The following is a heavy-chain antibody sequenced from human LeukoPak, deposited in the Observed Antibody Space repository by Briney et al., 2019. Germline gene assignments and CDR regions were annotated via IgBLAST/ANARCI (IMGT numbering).Heavy chain of an antibody. V-gene: IGHV1-69*06. D-gene: IGHD6-25*01. CDR3: ARSGYDYYMDV. CDR2: IIPIFGTA. J-gene: IGHJ6*03. CDR1: GGTFSSYA. Sequence: GASVNVSCKASGGTFSSYAISWVRQAPGQGLEWMGRIIPIFGTANYAQKFQGRVTITADKSTSTAYMELSSLRSEDTAVYYCARSGYDYYMDVWGKGTTVTVSS.